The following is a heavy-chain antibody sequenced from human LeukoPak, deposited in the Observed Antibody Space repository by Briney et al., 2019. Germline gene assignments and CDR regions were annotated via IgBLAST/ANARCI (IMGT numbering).Heavy chain of an antibody. CDR2: IKQDGSEK. Sequence: PGGSLRLSCAASGFTFSSYWMSWVRQAPGKGLEWVANIKQDGSEKYYVDSVKGRFTISRDNAKNSLYLQMNSLRAEDTAVYYCARGYYYDSSGYYYPSAYYYYYYMDVWGKGTTVTVSS. J-gene: IGHJ6*03. CDR1: GFTFSSYW. CDR3: ARGYYYDSSGYYYPSAYYYYYYMDV. D-gene: IGHD3-22*01. V-gene: IGHV3-7*01.